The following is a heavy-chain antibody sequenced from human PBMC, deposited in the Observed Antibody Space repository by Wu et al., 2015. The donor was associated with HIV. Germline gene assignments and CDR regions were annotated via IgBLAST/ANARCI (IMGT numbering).Heavy chain of an antibody. J-gene: IGHJ6*03. CDR2: IIPIFGTA. CDR3: ARAVVPAAIGYYYYMDV. V-gene: IGHV1-69*12. CDR1: GGTFSSYA. D-gene: IGHD2-2*01. Sequence: QVQLVQSGAEVKKPGSSVKVSCKASGGTFSSYAISWVRQAPGQGLEWMGGIIPIFGTANYAQKFQGRVTITADESTSTAYMELSSLRSEDTAVYYCARAVVPAAIGYYYYMDVWGKGTTVTVSS.